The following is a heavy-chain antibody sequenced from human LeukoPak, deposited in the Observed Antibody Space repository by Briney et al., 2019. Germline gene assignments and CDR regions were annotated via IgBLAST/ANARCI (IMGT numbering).Heavy chain of an antibody. D-gene: IGHD5-12*01. CDR3: AKGGLLVASFDY. Sequence: GSLRLSCAASGFTFNSYSMTWVRQAPGKGLGWVSAISGSGGNTYYADSVKGRFTISRDNSKNTLYLQMNSLRAEDTAVYYCAKGGLLVASFDYWGQGTLVTVSS. J-gene: IGHJ4*02. CDR1: GFTFNSYS. CDR2: ISGSGGNT. V-gene: IGHV3-23*01.